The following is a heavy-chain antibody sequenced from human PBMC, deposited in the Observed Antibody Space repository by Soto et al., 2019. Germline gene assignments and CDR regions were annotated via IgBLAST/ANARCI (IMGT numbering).Heavy chain of an antibody. Sequence: PGGSRRRSWAASGFSFSTYGMHWVRQAPGEGLEWMAIISHDGSNKYYADSVKGRFTISRDNSKSTLYLQMNSLRAEDTAVYYCARSGRGYYFEYWGQGTLVTVSS. J-gene: IGHJ4*02. D-gene: IGHD2-15*01. V-gene: IGHV3-30*03. CDR2: ISHDGSNK. CDR1: GFSFSTYG. CDR3: ARSGRGYYFEY.